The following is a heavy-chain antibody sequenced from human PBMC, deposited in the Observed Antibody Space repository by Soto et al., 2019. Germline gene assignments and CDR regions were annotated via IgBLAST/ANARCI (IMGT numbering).Heavy chain of an antibody. J-gene: IGHJ2*01. D-gene: IGHD6-19*01. CDR2: INAYNGNT. CDR1: CYTFTSYG. Sequence: ASVTVACKASCYTFTSYGITWVRQAPGQGLEWMGHINAYNGNTNYAQKFQGRVTITTDTSTSTAYMELRSLRSDDTALYYCARSRTIAVAGTTWYFDLWGPGTLVTVSS. CDR3: ARSRTIAVAGTTWYFDL. V-gene: IGHV1-18*01.